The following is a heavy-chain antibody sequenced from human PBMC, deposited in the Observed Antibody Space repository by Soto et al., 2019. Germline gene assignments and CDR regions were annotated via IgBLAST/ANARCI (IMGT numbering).Heavy chain of an antibody. CDR2: ISAKNGNT. CDR1: GYTFISHG. CDR3: ARVSSSIVVVPGYGMDV. D-gene: IGHD2-15*01. V-gene: IGHV1-18*04. J-gene: IGHJ6*02. Sequence: QVQLVQSGVEVKKPGASVKVSCKASGYTFISHGISWVRQAPGQGLEWMGWISAKNGNTNYAQKLQGRVTLTTDTTTSTAAMELRSRRTDDKAVYYCARVSSSIVVVPGYGMDVWGQGTTVTVSS.